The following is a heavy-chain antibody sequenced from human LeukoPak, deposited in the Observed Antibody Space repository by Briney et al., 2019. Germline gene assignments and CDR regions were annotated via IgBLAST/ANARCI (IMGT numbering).Heavy chain of an antibody. Sequence: GGSLRLSCVASGLTFSINYMSWVRHPPAKGLEGGSVMYSAGNTYYADAVKGRFTISRHNYEKPLYLQMNSLRVEDTAVCYCARGGTPGYSSGRIDYWGPGTVVTVSS. CDR2: MYSAGNT. CDR1: GLTFSINY. CDR3: ARGGTPGYSSGRIDY. J-gene: IGHJ4*02. V-gene: IGHV3-53*04. D-gene: IGHD6-19*01.